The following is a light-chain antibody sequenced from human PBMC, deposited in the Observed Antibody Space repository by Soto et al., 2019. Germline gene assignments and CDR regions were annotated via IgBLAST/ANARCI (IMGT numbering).Light chain of an antibody. CDR1: RNDIGAYNY. CDR2: EVF. J-gene: IGLJ1*01. CDR3: SSYAGRETGV. Sequence: SVVAQPPSPAGAPGTSVTLSCTGTRNDIGAYNYVSWYQQHPGKAPKLLIYEVFRRPSGVPDRFSGSRSGNTASLTVSDLQPEDEADYYCSSYAGRETGVFGTGTKVTVL. V-gene: IGLV2-8*01.